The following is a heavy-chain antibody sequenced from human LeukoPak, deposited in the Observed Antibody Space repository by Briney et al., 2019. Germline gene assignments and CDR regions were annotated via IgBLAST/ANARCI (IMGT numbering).Heavy chain of an antibody. CDR1: GGTFSSYA. D-gene: IGHD1-14*01. CDR2: IIPILGIA. Sequence: ASVKVSCKASGGTFSSYAISWVRQAPGQGLEWMGRIIPILGIANYAQKFQGRVTITADKSTSTAYMELSSLRSEDTAVYYCAREGAFGILSYYGMDVWGQGTTVTVSS. CDR3: AREGAFGILSYYGMDV. V-gene: IGHV1-69*04. J-gene: IGHJ6*02.